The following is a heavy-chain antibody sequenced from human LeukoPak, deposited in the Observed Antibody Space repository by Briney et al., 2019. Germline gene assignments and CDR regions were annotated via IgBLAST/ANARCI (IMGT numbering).Heavy chain of an antibody. CDR1: GGSISSYY. CDR3: ARDGSFATWDY. CDR2: IYTSGST. V-gene: IGHV4-4*07. Sequence: SETLSLTCTVSGGSISSYYWSLIRQPAGKGLEWIGRIYTSGSTNYNPSLKSRVTISVDKSKNQFSLKLSSVTAADTAVYYCARDGSFATWDYWGQGTLVTVSS. D-gene: IGHD2-2*03. J-gene: IGHJ4*02.